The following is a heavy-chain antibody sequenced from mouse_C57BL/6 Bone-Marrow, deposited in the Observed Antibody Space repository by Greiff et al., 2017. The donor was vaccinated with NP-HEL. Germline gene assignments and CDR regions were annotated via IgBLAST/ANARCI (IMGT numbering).Heavy chain of an antibody. CDR1: GFTFSDFY. CDR3: ARDDLITTGEFAY. CDR2: SRNKANDYTT. D-gene: IGHD1-1*01. Sequence: EVQVVESGGGLVQSGRSLRLSCATSGFTFSDFYMEWVRQAPGKGLEWIAASRNKANDYTTEYSASVKGRFIVSRDTSQSILYLQMNALRAEDTAIYYCARDDLITTGEFAYWGQGTLVTVSA. J-gene: IGHJ3*01. V-gene: IGHV7-1*01.